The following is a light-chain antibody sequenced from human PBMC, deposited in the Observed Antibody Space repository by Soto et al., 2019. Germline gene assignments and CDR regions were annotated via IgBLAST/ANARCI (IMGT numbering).Light chain of an antibody. CDR2: CAS. CDR1: QSVSSSY. J-gene: IGKJ2*01. CDR3: QQYGSSPAYT. Sequence: EIVLTQSPGTLSLSPGERATLSCRASQSVSSSYLAWYQQKPGQAPRLLIYCASSRATGIPDRFSGSGSGTDFTLIISRLEPEDFVVYYCQQYGSSPAYTFGQGTKLEIK. V-gene: IGKV3-20*01.